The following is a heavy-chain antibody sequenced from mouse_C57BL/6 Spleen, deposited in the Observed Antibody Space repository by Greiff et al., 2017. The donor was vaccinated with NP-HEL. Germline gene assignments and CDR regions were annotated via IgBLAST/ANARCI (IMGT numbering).Heavy chain of an antibody. J-gene: IGHJ3*01. V-gene: IGHV1-69*01. Sequence: QVQLQQPGAELVMPGASVKLSCKASGYTFTSYWMHWVKQRPGQGLEWIGEIDPSDSYTNYNQKFKGKSTLTVDKSSSTAYMQLSSLTSEDSAVYYCAREIYYGNFTWCAYWGQGTLVTVSA. CDR1: GYTFTSYW. CDR3: AREIYYGNFTWCAY. CDR2: IDPSDSYT. D-gene: IGHD2-1*01.